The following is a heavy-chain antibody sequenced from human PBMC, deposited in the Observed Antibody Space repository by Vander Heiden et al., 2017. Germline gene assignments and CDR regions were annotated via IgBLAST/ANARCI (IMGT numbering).Heavy chain of an antibody. V-gene: IGHV3-9*01. Sequence: EVQLVESGGGLVQPGRSLRLSCAASGFTFDDYAMPWVRQGPGKGLEWVSGISWNSGSIGYADSVKGRFTISRDNAKNSLYLQMNSLRAEDTALYYCAKEKDLYYFDYWGQGTLVTVSS. CDR2: ISWNSGSI. CDR1: GFTFDDYA. J-gene: IGHJ4*02. CDR3: AKEKDLYYFDY.